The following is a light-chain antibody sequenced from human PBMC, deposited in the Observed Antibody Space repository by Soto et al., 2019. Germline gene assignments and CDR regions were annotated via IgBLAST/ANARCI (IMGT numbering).Light chain of an antibody. J-gene: IGLJ2*01. Sequence: QSVLTQPPSASGTPGQRITISCSGSSSNIGSNSVYWYQQLPGTAPRLLIYRNDQRPSGVPDRFSGSKSGTSASLAISGLRSDDEADYYCAAWDDSLSGSLFGGGTPLAVL. CDR1: SSNIGSNS. CDR2: RND. V-gene: IGLV1-47*01. CDR3: AAWDDSLSGSL.